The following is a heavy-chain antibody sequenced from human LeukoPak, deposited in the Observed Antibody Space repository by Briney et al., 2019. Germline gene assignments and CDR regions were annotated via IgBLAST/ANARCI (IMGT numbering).Heavy chain of an antibody. V-gene: IGHV3-30*02. Sequence: GGSLRLSCAASGFTFSSYGMHWVRQAPGKGLEWVAFIRYDGSNRYYADSVKGRFTISRDNSKNTLYLQMNSLRAEDTAVYYCAKSQPGGWFGGASIKTFDIWGQGTMVTVSS. CDR1: GFTFSSYG. CDR3: AKSQPGGWFGGASIKTFDI. CDR2: IRYDGSNR. J-gene: IGHJ3*02. D-gene: IGHD3-10*01.